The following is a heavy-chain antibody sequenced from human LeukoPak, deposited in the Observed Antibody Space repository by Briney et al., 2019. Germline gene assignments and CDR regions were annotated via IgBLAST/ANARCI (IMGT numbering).Heavy chain of an antibody. CDR3: ARTTFSIYDSSGYYPEYYFDY. J-gene: IGHJ4*02. V-gene: IGHV4-34*01. CDR1: GGSFGGYY. Sequence: KPSETLSLTCAVYGGSFGGYYWSWIRQPPGKGLEWIGEINHSGSTNYNPSLKSRVTISVDTSKNQFSLKLSSVTAADTAVYYCARTTFSIYDSSGYYPEYYFDYWGQGTLVTVSS. CDR2: INHSGST. D-gene: IGHD3-22*01.